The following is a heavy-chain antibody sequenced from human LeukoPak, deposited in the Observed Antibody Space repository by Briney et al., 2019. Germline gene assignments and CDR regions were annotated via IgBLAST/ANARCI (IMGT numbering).Heavy chain of an antibody. D-gene: IGHD6-19*01. Sequence: PSETLSLTCAVYGGSFSGYYWSWICQPPGKGQEWIGEINHSGSTNYNPSLKSRVTISVDTSKNQFSLKLSSVTAADTAVYYCARARFWGRPGIAVAGTKRGNFDYWGQGTLVTVSS. CDR1: GGSFSGYY. CDR2: INHSGST. CDR3: ARARFWGRPGIAVAGTKRGNFDY. V-gene: IGHV4-34*01. J-gene: IGHJ4*02.